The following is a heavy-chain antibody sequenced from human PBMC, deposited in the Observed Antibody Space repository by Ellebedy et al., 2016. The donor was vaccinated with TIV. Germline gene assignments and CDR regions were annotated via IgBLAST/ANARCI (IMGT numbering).Heavy chain of an antibody. V-gene: IGHV3-11*06. Sequence: GESLKISCAASEFTFSDYYMSWVRQAPGKGLEWVGYISSSSSATYYADSVKGRFTISRDNAKNSLYLQMNSLRAEDTAVYYCAKDRHDYQSEVVDYWGQGTLVTVSS. CDR1: EFTFSDYY. D-gene: IGHD2-15*01. CDR3: AKDRHDYQSEVVDY. CDR2: ISSSSSAT. J-gene: IGHJ4*02.